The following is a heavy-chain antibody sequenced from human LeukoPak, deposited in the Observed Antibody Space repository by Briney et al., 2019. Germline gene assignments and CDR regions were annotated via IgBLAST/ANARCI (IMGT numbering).Heavy chain of an antibody. Sequence: GGSLRLSCAASGFTFSTYWMHWVRQAPGKGLVWVSRINSDGSITSYADSVKGRFTISRDNAKDTLYLQMNSLRAEDAAVYYCASPMWDTAIHDYWGQGTLVTVSS. CDR1: GFTFSTYW. D-gene: IGHD5-18*01. CDR3: ASPMWDTAIHDY. V-gene: IGHV3-74*01. CDR2: INSDGSIT. J-gene: IGHJ4*02.